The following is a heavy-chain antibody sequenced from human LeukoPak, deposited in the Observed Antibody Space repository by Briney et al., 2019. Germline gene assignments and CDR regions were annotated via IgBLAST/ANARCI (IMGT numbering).Heavy chain of an antibody. CDR3: AHGGNSRGYFDY. CDR1: GFTFSSYA. D-gene: IGHD4-23*01. V-gene: IGHV3-23*01. J-gene: IGHJ4*02. Sequence: GALRLSCAASGFTFSSYAMSWVRQAPGKGLEWVSAISGSGGSTYYADSVKGRFTISRDNSKNTLYLQMNSLRAEDTAVYYCAHGGNSRGYFDYWGQGTLVTVSS. CDR2: ISGSGGST.